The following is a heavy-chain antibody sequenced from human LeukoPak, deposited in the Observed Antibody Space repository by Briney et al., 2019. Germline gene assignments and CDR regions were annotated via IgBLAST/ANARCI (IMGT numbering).Heavy chain of an antibody. CDR1: GGSISSYY. Sequence: SETLSLTCTVSGGSISSYYWNWIRQPPGKGLEWIGYIDYSESTNYNPSLKSRVTISVDAPKNQFSLKLSSVTAADTAVYYCARAVRVHYGSETYYGHHFGYWAQGTLVTVSS. CDR3: ARAVRVHYGSETYYGHHFGY. J-gene: IGHJ4*02. D-gene: IGHD3-10*01. CDR2: IDYSEST. V-gene: IGHV4-59*01.